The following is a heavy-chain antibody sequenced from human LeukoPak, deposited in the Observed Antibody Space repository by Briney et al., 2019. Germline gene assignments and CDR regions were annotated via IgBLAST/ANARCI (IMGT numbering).Heavy chain of an antibody. CDR3: ARDWGYCSSTSCPEEYYYYYYMDV. V-gene: IGHV3-48*03. CDR1: GFTVSSYE. Sequence: PGGSLRLSCAASGFTVSSYEMNWVRQAPGKGLEWVSYISSRGSTISYADSVKGRFTISRDNAKNSLYLQMNSLRAEDTAVYYCARDWGYCSSTSCPEEYYYYYYMDVWGKGTTVTISS. D-gene: IGHD2-2*01. CDR2: ISSRGSTI. J-gene: IGHJ6*03.